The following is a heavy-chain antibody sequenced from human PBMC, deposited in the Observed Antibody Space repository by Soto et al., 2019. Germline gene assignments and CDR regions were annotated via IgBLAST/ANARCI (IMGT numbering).Heavy chain of an antibody. CDR3: ARDRPFLRGGLAWGMDV. V-gene: IGHV5-51*01. CDR1: GYSFTSYW. D-gene: IGHD7-27*01. CDR2: IYPGDSDT. J-gene: IGHJ6*02. Sequence: PGESLKISCKGSGYSFTSYWIGWVRQMPGKGLEWMGIIYPGDSDTGYSPSFQGQVTISADKSISTAYLQWSSLKASDTAMYYCARDRPFLRGGLAWGMDVWGQGTTVTVSS.